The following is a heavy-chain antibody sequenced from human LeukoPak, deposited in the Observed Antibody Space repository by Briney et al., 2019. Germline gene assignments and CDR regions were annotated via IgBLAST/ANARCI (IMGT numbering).Heavy chain of an antibody. CDR3: ARDNFWSGYWFDY. V-gene: IGHV4-34*01. CDR1: GTSIIRAY. CDR2: INHSGST. D-gene: IGHD3-3*01. J-gene: IGHJ4*02. Sequence: SETLSLTCTVSGTSIIRAYWSWIRQPPGKGLEWIGEINHSGSTNYNPSLKSRVTISVDTSKNQFSLKLSSVTAADTAVYYCARDNFWSGYWFDYWGQGTLVTVSS.